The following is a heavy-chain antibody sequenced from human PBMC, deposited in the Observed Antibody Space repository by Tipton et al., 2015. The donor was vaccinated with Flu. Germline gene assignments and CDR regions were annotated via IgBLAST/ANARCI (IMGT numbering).Heavy chain of an antibody. Sequence: QLVQSVGGLVQPGGSLRLSCAASGFTFSSYWMSWVRQAPGKGLEWVANIKQDGSEKYYVDSVKGRFTISRDNAKNSLYLQMNSLRAEDTAVYYCARDMYSPYSGSYFDYWGQGTLVTVSS. CDR2: IKQDGSEK. CDR1: GFTFSSYW. CDR3: ARDMYSPYSGSYFDY. J-gene: IGHJ4*02. V-gene: IGHV3-7*01. D-gene: IGHD1-26*01.